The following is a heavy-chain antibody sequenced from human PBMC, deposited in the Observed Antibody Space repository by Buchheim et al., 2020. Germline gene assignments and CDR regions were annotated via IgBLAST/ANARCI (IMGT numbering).Heavy chain of an antibody. D-gene: IGHD2-2*01. Sequence: EVQVVESGGGLVQPGGSLRLSCSASGFSVSTNYMSWVRQAPGKGLEWVSVIQSGGSTFYADSVKGRFIISRDNSKNTVYLQMNNLRAEDTAIYHCAKDPGYALGIEYFDYWGQGT. CDR2: IQSGGST. CDR3: AKDPGYALGIEYFDY. V-gene: IGHV3-66*01. J-gene: IGHJ4*02. CDR1: GFSVSTNY.